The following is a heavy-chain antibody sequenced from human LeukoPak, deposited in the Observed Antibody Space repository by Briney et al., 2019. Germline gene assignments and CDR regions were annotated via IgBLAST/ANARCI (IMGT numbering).Heavy chain of an antibody. V-gene: IGHV1-69*13. Sequence: SVKVSCKASGGTFSSYAISWVRQTPGQGLEWMGGIIPVFNSPNYAQKFLGRLTITADESTRTAYMELSSLRSEDTAVYCCARDYGVGSTAFDYFWGQGTLVTVSS. CDR3: ARDYGVGSTAFDYF. J-gene: IGHJ4*02. CDR2: IIPVFNSP. D-gene: IGHD1-26*01. CDR1: GGTFSSYA.